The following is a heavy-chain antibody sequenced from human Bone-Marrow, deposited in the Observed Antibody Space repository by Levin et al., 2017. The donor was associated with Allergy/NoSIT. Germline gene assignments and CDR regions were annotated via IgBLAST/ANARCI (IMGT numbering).Heavy chain of an antibody. CDR1: GYTFTKYG. V-gene: IGHV7-4-1*02. Sequence: PGESLKISCKASGYTFTKYGMNWVRQAPGQGLEWMGWINTNTGTPTYAQGFTGRFVFSLDTSVSTAYLQISSLKAEDTAIYYCARDLWDLHMGSGSSGWYRVPGGYWGQGTLVTVSS. CDR2: INTNTGTP. D-gene: IGHD6-19*01. J-gene: IGHJ4*02. CDR3: ARDLWDLHMGSGSSGWYRVPGGY.